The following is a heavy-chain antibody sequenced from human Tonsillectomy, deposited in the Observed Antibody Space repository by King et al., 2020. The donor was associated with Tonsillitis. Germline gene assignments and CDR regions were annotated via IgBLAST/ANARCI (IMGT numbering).Heavy chain of an antibody. CDR1: GFTFSSYA. Sequence: VQLVESGGGLVQPGGSLRLSCAASGFTFSSYAMSWVRQAPGKGLEWVSAISGSGGSTYYADSVKGRFTISRDNSKNTLYLQMNSLRAEDTAVYYCAHLPLAAAGTFFDGMDVWGQGTPVTVSS. V-gene: IGHV3-23*04. CDR3: AHLPLAAAGTFFDGMDV. D-gene: IGHD6-13*01. J-gene: IGHJ6*02. CDR2: ISGSGGST.